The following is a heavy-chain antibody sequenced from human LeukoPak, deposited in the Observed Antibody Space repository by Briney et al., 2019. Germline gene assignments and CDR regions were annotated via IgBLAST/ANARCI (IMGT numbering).Heavy chain of an antibody. CDR3: AREASSSSGLDY. D-gene: IGHD6-6*01. CDR2: IIPIFGTA. J-gene: IGHJ4*02. CDR1: GGTFSSYA. Sequence: SVKVSCKASGGTFSSYAISWVRQAPGQGLEWMGGIIPIFGTANYAQKFQGRVTITADESTSTGYMELSSLRSEDTAVYYCAREASSSSGLDYWGQGTLVTVSS. V-gene: IGHV1-69*13.